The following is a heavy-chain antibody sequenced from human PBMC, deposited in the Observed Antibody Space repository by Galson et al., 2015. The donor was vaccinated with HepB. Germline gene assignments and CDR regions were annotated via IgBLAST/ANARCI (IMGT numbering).Heavy chain of an antibody. CDR2: INPSGGST. CDR3: ARGDRRYQLMWGNFDY. J-gene: IGHJ4*02. CDR1: GYTFTGYY. D-gene: IGHD2-2*01. Sequence: SVKASCKASGYTFTGYYMHWVRQAPGQGLEWMGIINPSGGSTSYAQKFQGRVTMTRDTSTSTVYMELSSLRSEDTAVYYCARGDRRYQLMWGNFDYWGQGTLVTVSS. V-gene: IGHV1-46*01.